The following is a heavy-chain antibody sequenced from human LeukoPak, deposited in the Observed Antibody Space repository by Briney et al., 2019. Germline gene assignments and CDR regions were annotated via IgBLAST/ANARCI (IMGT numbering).Heavy chain of an antibody. CDR3: ARHIAMASPAFDY. Sequence: SETLSLTCTVSVGSINSYYWSWIRQPPGKGLEYIGYISSSGSSNYNPSLRSRVTISVHTSKNQFSLKLSSVTAADTAVYYCARHIAMASPAFDYWGQGTLVTVSS. J-gene: IGHJ4*02. CDR1: VGSINSYY. CDR2: ISSSGSS. V-gene: IGHV4-4*09. D-gene: IGHD6-19*01.